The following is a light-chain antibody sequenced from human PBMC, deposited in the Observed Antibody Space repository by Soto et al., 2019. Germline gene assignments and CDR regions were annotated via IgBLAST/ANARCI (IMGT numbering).Light chain of an antibody. CDR1: SSVY. Sequence: QSVLTQPPSASGSPGQSVTISCTGTSSVYVSWYQQHPVKAPKLIIYEVNRRPSGVPDRFSGSKSGNTASLTVSGLQAEDEADYYCSSHAGNNDFFFGTGTKVTVL. J-gene: IGLJ1*01. CDR3: SSHAGNNDFF. V-gene: IGLV2-8*01. CDR2: EVN.